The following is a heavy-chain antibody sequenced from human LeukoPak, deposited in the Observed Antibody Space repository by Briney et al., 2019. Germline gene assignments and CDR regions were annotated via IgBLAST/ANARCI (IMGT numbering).Heavy chain of an antibody. CDR2: ISSSSSTI. D-gene: IGHD2-8*02. CDR3: ARDAWISSLVGNDAFDV. Sequence: PGGSLRLSCAASGLTFSSYTMNWVRQAPGKGLGWGSYISSSSSTIYYADSVKGRFTISRDNAKNSLYLQMNSLRAEDTAVYYCARDAWISSLVGNDAFDVWGQGTMVTVSS. J-gene: IGHJ3*01. CDR1: GLTFSSYT. V-gene: IGHV3-48*01.